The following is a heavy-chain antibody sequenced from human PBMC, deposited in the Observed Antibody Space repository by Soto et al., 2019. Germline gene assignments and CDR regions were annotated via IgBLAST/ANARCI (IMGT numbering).Heavy chain of an antibody. Sequence: QVQLVQSGAEVKKPGASVKVSCKASGYTFNFYGITWVRQAPGQGLEWMGWISGFNGNTNYAADLQGRVTMTTDTSTSTAYMELRGLRSDDTAVSYCARIAVSSGHESPDFDSWGQGTLVTVSS. V-gene: IGHV1-18*01. CDR1: GYTFNFYG. CDR3: ARIAVSSGHESPDFDS. D-gene: IGHD3-16*01. J-gene: IGHJ4*02. CDR2: ISGFNGNT.